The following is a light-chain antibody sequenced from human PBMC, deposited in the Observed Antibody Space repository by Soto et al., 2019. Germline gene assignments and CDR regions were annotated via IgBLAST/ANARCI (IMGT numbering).Light chain of an antibody. CDR2: AAS. J-gene: IGKJ1*01. V-gene: IGKV1-17*01. CDR3: LQHNSYPRT. CDR1: QAIRND. Sequence: DIQMTQSPSSLSASVGDRVTITCRASQAIRNDVGWCRQKPGKAPKRLIYAASSLQRGVPSRFSGSGSGTEFTLTISSLQPEDSATYYCLQHNSYPRTFGQGTKVEI.